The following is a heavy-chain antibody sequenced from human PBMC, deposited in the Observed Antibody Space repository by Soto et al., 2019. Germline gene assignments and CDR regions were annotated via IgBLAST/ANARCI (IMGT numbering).Heavy chain of an antibody. CDR1: GFTFSSYA. V-gene: IGHV3-30-3*01. D-gene: IGHD6-19*01. Sequence: ESGGGVVQPGRSLRLSCAASGFTFSSYAMHWVRQAPGKGLEWLAVISYDGSNKYYADSVKGRFTISRDNSKSTLYLQMNSLRAEDTAVYYCARGSPVAEIDDWGQGALVTVS. CDR2: ISYDGSNK. CDR3: ARGSPVAEIDD. J-gene: IGHJ4*02.